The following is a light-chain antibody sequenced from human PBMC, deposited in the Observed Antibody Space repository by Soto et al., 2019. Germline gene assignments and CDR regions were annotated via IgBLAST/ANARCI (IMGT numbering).Light chain of an antibody. J-gene: IGLJ2*01. CDR2: EDI. Sequence: SYELTQPPSVSVSPGQTASIPCSGDKLGDKYVCWYQQKPGQSPVLLIYEDIKRPSGIPERFSGSNSGNTATLAISGTQATDEADYSCQAWDSRVLVFGGGTQLTVL. CDR3: QAWDSRVLV. V-gene: IGLV3-1*01. CDR1: KLGDKY.